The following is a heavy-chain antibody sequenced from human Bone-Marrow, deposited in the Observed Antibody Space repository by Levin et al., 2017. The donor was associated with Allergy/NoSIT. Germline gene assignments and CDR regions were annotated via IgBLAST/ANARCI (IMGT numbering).Heavy chain of an antibody. D-gene: IGHD3-10*01. V-gene: IGHV1-18*01. Sequence: ASVKVSCKASGYTFTSYGISWVRQAPGQGLEWMGWISAYNGNTNYAQKLQGRVTMTTDTSTSTAYMELRSLRSDDTAVYYCARDEYYYGSGSHLPFDPWGQGTLVTVSS. CDR3: ARDEYYYGSGSHLPFDP. J-gene: IGHJ5*02. CDR2: ISAYNGNT. CDR1: GYTFTSYG.